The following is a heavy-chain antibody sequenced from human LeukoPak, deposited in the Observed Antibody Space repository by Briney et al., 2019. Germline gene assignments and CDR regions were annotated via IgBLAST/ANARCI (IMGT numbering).Heavy chain of an antibody. CDR3: ARDMWGTFDY. Sequence: GGSLRLSCAASGFTFSDFWMHWVRQAPGKGPVWVSRIGPDGTDASYADSVKGRFTISRDNARNTLFLQISSLRDEDTAVYYCARDMWGTFDYWGQGTLVTVSS. D-gene: IGHD7-27*01. J-gene: IGHJ4*02. CDR2: IGPDGTDA. CDR1: GFTFSDFW. V-gene: IGHV3-74*01.